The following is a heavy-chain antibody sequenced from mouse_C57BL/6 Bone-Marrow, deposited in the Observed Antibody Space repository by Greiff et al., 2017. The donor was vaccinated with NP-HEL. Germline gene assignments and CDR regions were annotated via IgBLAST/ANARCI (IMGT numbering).Heavy chain of an antibody. CDR1: GYTFTSYT. V-gene: IGHV1-4*01. J-gene: IGHJ3*01. CDR3: ARAYYYGSSYPAWFAY. Sequence: QVQLKESGAELARPGASVTMSCKASGYTFTSYTMHWVKQRPGQGLEWIGYINPSSGYTKYNQQFKNKATLTADKSPSTAYMQLSSLTSEDSAVYYCARAYYYGSSYPAWFAYWGQGTLVTVSA. CDR2: INPSSGYT. D-gene: IGHD1-1*01.